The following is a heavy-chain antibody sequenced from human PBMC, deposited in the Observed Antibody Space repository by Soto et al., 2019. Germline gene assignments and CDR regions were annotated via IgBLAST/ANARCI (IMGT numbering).Heavy chain of an antibody. Sequence: PGGSLRLSCAASGFTFSSYSMNWVRQAPGKGLEWVPYISSSSSTIYYADSVKGRFTISRDNAKNSLYLQMNSLRDEDTAVYYCATGYDFWSGYSAGDYGMDVWGQGTTVTVSS. J-gene: IGHJ6*02. D-gene: IGHD3-3*01. CDR1: GFTFSSYS. CDR2: ISSSSSTI. CDR3: ATGYDFWSGYSAGDYGMDV. V-gene: IGHV3-48*02.